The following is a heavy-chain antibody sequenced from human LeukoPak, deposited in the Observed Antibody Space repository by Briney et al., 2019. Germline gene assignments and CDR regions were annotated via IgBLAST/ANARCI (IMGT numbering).Heavy chain of an antibody. J-gene: IGHJ4*02. CDR1: GYSISSGYY. Sequence: SQTLSLTCAVSGYSISSGYYWGWIRQPPGKGLEWIGSIYHSGSTYYNPSLKSRVTISVDTSKNQFSLKLSSVTATDTAVYYCATHSGSYYRPLDYWGPGTLVTVSS. V-gene: IGHV4-38-2*01. CDR3: ATHSGSYYRPLDY. CDR2: IYHSGST. D-gene: IGHD1-26*01.